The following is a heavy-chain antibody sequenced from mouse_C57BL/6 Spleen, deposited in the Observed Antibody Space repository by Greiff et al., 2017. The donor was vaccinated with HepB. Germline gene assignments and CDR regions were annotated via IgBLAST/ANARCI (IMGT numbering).Heavy chain of an antibody. V-gene: IGHV5-17*01. CDR3: ASHYYYGSSGVDY. CDR1: GFTFSDYG. J-gene: IGHJ2*01. Sequence: EVKVEESGGGLVKPGGSLKLSCAASGFTFSDYGMHWVRQAPEKGLEWVAYISSGSSTIYYADTVKGRFTISRDNAKNTRFLQMTSLRSEDTAMYYCASHYYYGSSGVDYWGQGTTLTVSS. CDR2: ISSGSSTI. D-gene: IGHD1-1*01.